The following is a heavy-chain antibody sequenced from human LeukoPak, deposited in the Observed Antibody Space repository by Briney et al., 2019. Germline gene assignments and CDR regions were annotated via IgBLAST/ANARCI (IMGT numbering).Heavy chain of an antibody. J-gene: IGHJ5*02. Sequence: PGRSLRLSCAASGFTFSTYAMHWVRQAPGKGLEWVAVILYDGSNKYYADSVKGRFTISRDNSKNTLYLQMNTLRAEDTAVYYCAKDVSWNWFDPWGQGTLVTVSS. CDR3: AKDVSWNWFDP. CDR1: GFTFSTYA. V-gene: IGHV3-30*18. CDR2: ILYDGSNK.